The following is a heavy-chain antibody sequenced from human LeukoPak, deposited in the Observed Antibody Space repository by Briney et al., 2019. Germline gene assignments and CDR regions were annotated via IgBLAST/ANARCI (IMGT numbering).Heavy chain of an antibody. CDR3: ASSWGALNSLFY. V-gene: IGHV3-30-3*01. CDR2: ISYDGSNK. Sequence: GGSLRLSRAASGFTFSSYAMHWVRQAPGKGLEWVAVISYDGSNKYYADSVKGRFTISRDNSKNTLYLQMNSLRAEDTAVYYCASSWGALNSLFYWGQGTLVTVSS. J-gene: IGHJ4*02. D-gene: IGHD3-16*01. CDR1: GFTFSSYA.